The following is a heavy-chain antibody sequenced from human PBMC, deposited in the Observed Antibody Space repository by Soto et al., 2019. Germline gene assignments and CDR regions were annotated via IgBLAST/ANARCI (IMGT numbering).Heavy chain of an antibody. Sequence: QVQLVQSGAEVKKPGASVKVSCKASGYTFTSYGISWVRQAPGQGLEWMGWISAYNGNTNYAQQLQGRVTMTTDTSTSTAYMELRSLRSDDTAVYYCARDGLELLWFGELSNWFDPWGQGTLVTVSS. D-gene: IGHD3-10*01. V-gene: IGHV1-18*01. CDR1: GYTFTSYG. CDR2: ISAYNGNT. J-gene: IGHJ5*02. CDR3: ARDGLELLWFGELSNWFDP.